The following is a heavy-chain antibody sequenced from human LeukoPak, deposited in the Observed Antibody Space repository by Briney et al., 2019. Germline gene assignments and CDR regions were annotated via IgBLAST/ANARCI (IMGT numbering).Heavy chain of an antibody. D-gene: IGHD6-13*01. CDR1: GFTFSSYD. V-gene: IGHV3-13*05. J-gene: IGHJ4*02. Sequence: PGGSLRLSCAASGFTFSSYDMHWVRRATGKGLEWVSAIGTAGDPYYPGSVKGRFTISRENAKNSLYLQMDSLRAGDTAVYYCARGAAAAGTFDYWGQRTLVTVSS. CDR2: IGTAGDP. CDR3: ARGAAAAGTFDY.